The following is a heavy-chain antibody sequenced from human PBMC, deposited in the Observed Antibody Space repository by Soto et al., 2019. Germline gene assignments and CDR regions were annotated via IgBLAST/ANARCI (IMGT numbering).Heavy chain of an antibody. CDR3: ARRLLGYSGYGYDAFDI. D-gene: IGHD5-12*01. J-gene: IGHJ3*02. V-gene: IGHV1-69*02. CDR2: IIPILGIA. CDR1: GGTFSSYT. Sequence: SVKVSCKASGGTFSSYTISWVRQAPGQGLEWMGRIIPILGIANYAQKFQGRVTITADKSTSTAYIELSSLRSEDTAVYYCARRLLGYSGYGYDAFDIWGQGPMVTVSS.